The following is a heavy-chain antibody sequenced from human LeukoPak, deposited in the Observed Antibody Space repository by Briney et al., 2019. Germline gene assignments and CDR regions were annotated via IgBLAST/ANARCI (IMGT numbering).Heavy chain of an antibody. D-gene: IGHD6-13*01. J-gene: IGHJ4*02. CDR2: ISAYNGNT. Sequence: ASVKVSCKASGYTFTTYGFSWMRQAPGQGFEWMGWISAYNGNTEYAQKFQGRVTMTTDTSTSTAYMELRSLRSDDTAVYYCARFRIATTATEDFDYWGQGTLVTVSS. V-gene: IGHV1-18*01. CDR3: ARFRIATTATEDFDY. CDR1: GYTFTTYG.